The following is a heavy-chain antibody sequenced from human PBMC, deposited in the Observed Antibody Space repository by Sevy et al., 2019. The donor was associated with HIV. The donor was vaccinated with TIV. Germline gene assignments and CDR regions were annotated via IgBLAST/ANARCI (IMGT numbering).Heavy chain of an antibody. CDR1: DVSISSGTNY. V-gene: IGHV4-39*01. CDR2: IYYSGTT. D-gene: IGHD6-19*01. J-gene: IGHJ3*01. CDR3: ASQRGGWYEYDASDV. Sequence: SETLSLTCTVSDVSISSGTNYWGWIRQPPGKGLEWIGSIYYSGTTYYNPSPKSRVTMSADTSRNQFSLKLSSVTVADTAVYYCASQRGGWYEYDASDVWGQGTMVTVSS.